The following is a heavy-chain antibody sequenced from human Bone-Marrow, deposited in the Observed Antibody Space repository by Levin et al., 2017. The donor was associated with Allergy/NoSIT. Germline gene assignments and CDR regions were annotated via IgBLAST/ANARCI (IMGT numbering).Heavy chain of an antibody. CDR1: GYNFTGYY. Sequence: PLASVKVSCKASGYNFTGYYIHWLRQAPGQGLEWLGFINPNTGVTTYIQKFQGRVTMTRDTSITTSYMQLSWLTSGDTAAYYCARDPRGATGDYWGQGTLVTVSS. D-gene: IGHD1-1*01. J-gene: IGHJ4*02. CDR2: INPNTGVT. V-gene: IGHV1-2*02. CDR3: ARDPRGATGDY.